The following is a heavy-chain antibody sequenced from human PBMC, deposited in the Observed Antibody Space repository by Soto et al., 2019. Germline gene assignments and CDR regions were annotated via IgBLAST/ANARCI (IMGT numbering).Heavy chain of an antibody. J-gene: IGHJ6*03. V-gene: IGHV1-46*03. D-gene: IGHD1-7*01. CDR2: INPSGGST. CDR1: GYTFTSYY. Sequence: ASVKVSCKASGYTFTSYYMHWVRQAPGQGLEWMGIINPSGGSTSYAQKFQGRVTMTRDTSTSTVYMELSSLRSEDTAVYYCARGRAGTTKHYYFMAVWGKGSTVTVSS. CDR3: ARGRAGTTKHYYFMAV.